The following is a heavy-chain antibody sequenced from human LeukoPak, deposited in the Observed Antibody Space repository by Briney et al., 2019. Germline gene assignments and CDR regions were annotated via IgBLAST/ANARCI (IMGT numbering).Heavy chain of an antibody. CDR2: IDYDGSHI. V-gene: IGHV3-21*01. Sequence: GGALIQACAGSGFTFSTSAMNWVRQVPGEGLEWVSSIDYDGSHIYYSAPMNERLVMSRDNARDSVYQQMDSLRAEDTAVYYCARDPERYLRPGHYDNWGQGTLVIVSS. CDR3: ARDPERYLRPGHYDN. J-gene: IGHJ4*02. CDR1: GFTFSTSA. D-gene: IGHD3-10*02.